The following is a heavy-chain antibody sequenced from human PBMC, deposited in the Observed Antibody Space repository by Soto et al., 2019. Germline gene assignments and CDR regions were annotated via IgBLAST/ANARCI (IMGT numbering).Heavy chain of an antibody. CDR1: GFTFSSYG. J-gene: IGHJ6*02. CDR2: ISYDGSNK. D-gene: IGHD2-2*02. V-gene: IGHV3-30*18. Sequence: QVQLVESGGGVVQPGRSLRLSCAASGFTFSSYGMHWVRQAPGKGLEWVAVISYDGSNKYYADSVKGRFTISRDNSKNTLYLQMNSLRAEDTAVYYCAKEVYCSSTSCYTGGYYYYYGMDVWGQGTTVTVSS. CDR3: AKEVYCSSTSCYTGGYYYYYGMDV.